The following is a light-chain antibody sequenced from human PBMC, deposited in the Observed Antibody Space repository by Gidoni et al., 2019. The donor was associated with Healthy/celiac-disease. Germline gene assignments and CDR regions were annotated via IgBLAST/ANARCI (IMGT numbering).Light chain of an antibody. CDR2: GKN. Sequence: SSDLTQYPAVSVALVQTVRLTCQGDSLRSYYASWYQQKPGQDPVLVIYGKNNRPSGIPDRFSGSISGNTASLTITGAQAEDEADYYCNSRDSSGNHVVFGGGTKLTVL. V-gene: IGLV3-19*01. J-gene: IGLJ2*01. CDR1: SLRSYY. CDR3: NSRDSSGNHVV.